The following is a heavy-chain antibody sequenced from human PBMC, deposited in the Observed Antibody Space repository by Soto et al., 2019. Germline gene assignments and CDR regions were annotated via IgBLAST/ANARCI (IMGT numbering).Heavy chain of an antibody. V-gene: IGHV3-49*04. CDR1: GFTFGGSS. Sequence: GGTLRFSCIASGFTFGGSSMNWVRQDPGKGPEWVGFIEGNAYGGTTEYAASVIGRFSISRDDSKGVAYLQMNSLKTEDTAVYYCARAGYYSGSGSYYFGRYFGSWGQGTLGTV. D-gene: IGHD3-10*01. CDR3: ARAGYYSGSGSYYFGRYFGS. J-gene: IGHJ4*02. CDR2: IEGNAYGGTT.